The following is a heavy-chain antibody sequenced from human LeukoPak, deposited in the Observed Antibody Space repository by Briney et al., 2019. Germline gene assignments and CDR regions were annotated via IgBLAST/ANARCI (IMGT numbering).Heavy chain of an antibody. Sequence: SETLSLTCTVSGGSISSSSYYWGWIRQPPGKGLEWIGSIYYSGSTYYNPSLKSRVTISVDTSKNQFSLKLSSVTAADTAVYYCAVAGDYGDYDDAFDIWGQGTMVTVSS. D-gene: IGHD4-17*01. V-gene: IGHV4-39*07. CDR1: GGSISSSSYY. CDR3: AVAGDYGDYDDAFDI. CDR2: IYYSGST. J-gene: IGHJ3*02.